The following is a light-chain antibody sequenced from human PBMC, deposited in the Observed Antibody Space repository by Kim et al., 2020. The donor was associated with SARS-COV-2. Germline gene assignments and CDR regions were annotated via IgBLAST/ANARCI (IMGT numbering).Light chain of an antibody. J-gene: IGLJ3*02. CDR1: SSDVGGYNF. CDR3: CSYAGSYTPWV. Sequence: QSVTISCTGTSSDVGGYNFVSWYQQHPGKAPKLMIYDVNKRPSGVPERFSGSKSGNTASLTISGLQAEDEADYYCCSYAGSYTPWVFGGGTKLTVL. V-gene: IGLV2-11*01. CDR2: DVN.